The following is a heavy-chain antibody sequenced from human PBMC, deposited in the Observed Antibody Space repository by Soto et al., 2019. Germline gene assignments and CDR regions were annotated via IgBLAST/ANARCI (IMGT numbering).Heavy chain of an antibody. CDR2: IFSSGST. V-gene: IGHV4-4*07. CDR3: AREGSYSAYNFAHGIQLWSFDF. Sequence: SETLSLTCTVSGGSINTFYWSWCRQPAGKGLEWIGRIFSSGSTSFNPSLESRVAMSVDTSKNHFSLNLSSVTAADMAVYYCAREGSYSAYNFAHGIQLWSFDFWGQGALVTVS. D-gene: IGHD5-12*01. CDR1: GGSINTFY. J-gene: IGHJ4*02.